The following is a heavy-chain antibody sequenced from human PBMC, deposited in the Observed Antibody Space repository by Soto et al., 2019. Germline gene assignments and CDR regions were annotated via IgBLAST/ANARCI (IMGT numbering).Heavy chain of an antibody. CDR1: GGTFSSYA. D-gene: IGHD3-10*01. V-gene: IGHV1-69*06. Sequence: SVNVSCKASGGTFSSYAISWVRQAPGQGLEWMGGIIPIFGTANYAQKFQGRVTITADKSTSTAYMELSSLRSEDTAVYYCASGSTWEDPARLYMPRTAGGQGTLVPVSS. CDR2: IIPIFGTA. J-gene: IGHJ4*02. CDR3: ASGSTWEDPARLYMPRTA.